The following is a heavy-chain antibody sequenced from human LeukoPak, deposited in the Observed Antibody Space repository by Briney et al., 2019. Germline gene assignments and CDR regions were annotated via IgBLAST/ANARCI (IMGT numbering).Heavy chain of an antibody. J-gene: IGHJ6*03. D-gene: IGHD3-16*01. CDR1: GFTFSSYA. CDR2: ISYDGSNK. Sequence: GGSLRLSCAASGFTFSSYAMHWVRQAPGKGLEWVAVISYDGSNKYYADSVKGRFTISRDNSKNTLYLQMNSLRAEDTAVYYCAKEGAVLGDYYYYYMDVWGKGTTVTVSS. V-gene: IGHV3-30-3*01. CDR3: AKEGAVLGDYYYYYMDV.